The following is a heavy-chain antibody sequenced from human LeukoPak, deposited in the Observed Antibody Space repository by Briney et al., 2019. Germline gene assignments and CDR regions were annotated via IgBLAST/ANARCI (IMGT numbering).Heavy chain of an antibody. CDR3: ARDGTDIVVVPAAIKGPEYYYYYYMDV. V-gene: IGHV1-18*01. CDR2: ISAYNGNT. J-gene: IGHJ6*03. D-gene: IGHD2-2*02. CDR1: GYTFTSYG. Sequence: GASVKVSCKASGYTFTSYGISWVRQAPGQGLEWMGWISAYNGNTNYAQKLQGRVTMTTDTSTSTAYMELRSLRSDDTAVYYCARDGTDIVVVPAAIKGPEYYYYYYMDVWGKGTTATVSS.